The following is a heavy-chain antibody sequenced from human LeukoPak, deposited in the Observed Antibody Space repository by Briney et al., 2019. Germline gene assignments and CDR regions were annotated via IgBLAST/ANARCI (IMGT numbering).Heavy chain of an antibody. CDR1: GGSISSSSYY. CDR3: ARGVTMIVVVIHDWYFDL. V-gene: IGHV4-39*01. CDR2: IYYTRST. Sequence: SETLSLTRTVSGGSISSSSYYWGWIRQPPGKGLEWIGSIYYTRSTYYNPSLKSRVTISVDTSKNQFSLKLTSVTAADTAVYYCARGVTMIVVVIHDWYFDLWGRGTLVTVSS. J-gene: IGHJ2*01. D-gene: IGHD3-22*01.